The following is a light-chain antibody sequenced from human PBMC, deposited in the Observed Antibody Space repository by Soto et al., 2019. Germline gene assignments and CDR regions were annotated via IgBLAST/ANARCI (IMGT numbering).Light chain of an antibody. Sequence: DIQMTQSPSSLSASVGDRVTITCRASQNIYNYLNWYQQKPGKAPKLLIYAASSLQTGVPSRFSGSGSGTDFTLTISSLQPEEFATYYCQQFYSTPPTFGQGTQVEIK. CDR1: QNIYNY. V-gene: IGKV1-39*01. J-gene: IGKJ1*01. CDR2: AAS. CDR3: QQFYSTPPT.